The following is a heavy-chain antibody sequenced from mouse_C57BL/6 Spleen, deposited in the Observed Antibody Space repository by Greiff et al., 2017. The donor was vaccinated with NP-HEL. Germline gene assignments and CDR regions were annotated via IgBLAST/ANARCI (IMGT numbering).Heavy chain of an antibody. CDR2: INPNNGGT. J-gene: IGHJ3*01. CDR3: ARRGDWDRRFAY. D-gene: IGHD4-1*01. Sequence: EVQLQQSGPELVKPGASVKIPCKASGYTFTDYNMDWVKQSHGKSLEWIGDINPNNGGTIYNQKFKGKATLTVDKSSSTAYMELRSLTSEDTAVYYCARRGDWDRRFAYWGQGTLVTVSA. V-gene: IGHV1-18*01. CDR1: GYTFTDYN.